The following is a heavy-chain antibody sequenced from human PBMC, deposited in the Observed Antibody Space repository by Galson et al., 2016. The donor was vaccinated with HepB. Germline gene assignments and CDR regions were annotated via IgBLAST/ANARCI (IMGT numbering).Heavy chain of an antibody. Sequence: SLRLSCAASGFTVSSNYMTWVRQAPGKGLEWVSVIYSGGSTYYADSVKGRFTISRDNSKSTLYLQMNSLRVEDTAVYYCARVPGYSYGYHYCMDIWGKGTTVTVSS. CDR2: IYSGGST. J-gene: IGHJ6*04. D-gene: IGHD5-18*01. CDR3: ARVPGYSYGYHYCMDI. CDR1: GFTVSSNY. V-gene: IGHV3-53*01.